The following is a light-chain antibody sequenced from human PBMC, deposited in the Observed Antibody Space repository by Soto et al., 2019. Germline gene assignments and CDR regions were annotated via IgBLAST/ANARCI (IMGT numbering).Light chain of an antibody. V-gene: IGLV2-14*03. CDR1: SSDIGAYNF. CDR3: TSWTTSTTMI. CDR2: DVN. Sequence: QPALTQPASGSGSHGQSSSISCTGTSSDIGAYNFVSWYQQHPGKAPKLMLYDVNIRPSGVSNRFSGSKSGNTASLTISGLQAEDEADYYCTSWTTSTTMIFGGGTKVTVL. J-gene: IGLJ2*01.